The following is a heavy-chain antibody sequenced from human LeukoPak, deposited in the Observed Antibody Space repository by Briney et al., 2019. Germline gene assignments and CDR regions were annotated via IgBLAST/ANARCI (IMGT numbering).Heavy chain of an antibody. V-gene: IGHV4-59*01. Sequence: PSETLSLTCTVSGDSISSYYWSWIRQPPGKGLEWIGYIYYSGSTNYNPSLKSRVTISVDTSKNQFSLKLSSVTAADTAVYYCARGGQYLPTSFDYWGQGTLVTVSS. CDR3: ARGGQYLPTSFDY. J-gene: IGHJ4*02. CDR1: GDSISSYY. D-gene: IGHD2-2*01. CDR2: IYYSGST.